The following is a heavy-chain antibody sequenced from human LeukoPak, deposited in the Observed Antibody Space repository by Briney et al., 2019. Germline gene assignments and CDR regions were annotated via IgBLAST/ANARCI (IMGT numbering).Heavy chain of an antibody. V-gene: IGHV1-46*01. J-gene: IGHJ1*01. CDR3: ARAVGGYHFQH. CDR2: INPSGGST. CDR1: GYTFTSYY. D-gene: IGHD1-26*01. Sequence: APVKVSCKASGYTFTSYYMHWVRQAPGQGLEWMGIINPSGGSTSYAQKFQGRVTMTRDTSTSTVYMELSSLRSEHTAVYYCARAVGGYHFQHWGQGTLVTVSS.